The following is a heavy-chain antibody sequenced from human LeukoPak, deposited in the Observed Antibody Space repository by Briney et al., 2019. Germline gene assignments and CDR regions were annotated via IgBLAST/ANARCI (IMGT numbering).Heavy chain of an antibody. J-gene: IGHJ3*02. V-gene: IGHV1-2*06. CDR2: INPNSGGT. Sequence: ASVKVSCKASGYTFTGYHMHWVRQAPGQGLEWMGRINPNSGGTNYAQKFQARVTMTRDTSISIAYMELSRLRSDDTAVYYCARQRSGWSYDAFDIWGQGTMVTVSS. D-gene: IGHD6-19*01. CDR1: GYTFTGYH. CDR3: ARQRSGWSYDAFDI.